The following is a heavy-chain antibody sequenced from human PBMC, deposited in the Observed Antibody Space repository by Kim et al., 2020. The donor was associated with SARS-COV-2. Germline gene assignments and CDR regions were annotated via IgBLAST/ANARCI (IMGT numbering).Heavy chain of an antibody. D-gene: IGHD2-15*01. CDR1: GYTFISYA. Sequence: ASVKVSCKASGYTFISYAIHWVRQAPGQRPEWMGWIIAGNGNTKYSQKFQGRVTITGDTSASTAYMELSSLKSEDTAVYYCARRPDMNRGEIDAFDIWGQGTVVTVSS. J-gene: IGHJ3*02. V-gene: IGHV1-3*01. CDR3: ARRPDMNRGEIDAFDI. CDR2: IIAGNGNT.